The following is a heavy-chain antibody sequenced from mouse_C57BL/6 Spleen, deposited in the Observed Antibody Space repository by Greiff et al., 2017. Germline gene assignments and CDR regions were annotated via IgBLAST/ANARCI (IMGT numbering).Heavy chain of an antibody. CDR3: ARWGTTVVDGYYFDF. CDR2: INPSNGGT. D-gene: IGHD1-1*01. V-gene: IGHV1-53*01. Sequence: VQLQQPGTELVKPGASVQLSCKASGYTFTSYWLHWVQQRPGQGLEWIGNINPSNGGTHYNEKFKSKATLTVDKSSSTAYMQLSSLTSEVSAVYYGARWGTTVVDGYYFDFWGQGSTLTGSS. J-gene: IGHJ2*01. CDR1: GYTFTSYW.